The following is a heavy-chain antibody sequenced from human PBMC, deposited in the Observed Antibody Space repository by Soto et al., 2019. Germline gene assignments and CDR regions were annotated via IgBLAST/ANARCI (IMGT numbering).Heavy chain of an antibody. V-gene: IGHV2-5*02. CDR1: GFSLSTSGVG. CDR2: IYWDDDK. D-gene: IGHD3-10*01. CDR3: AHMGGWFGELLYWFDP. Sequence: QITLKESGPTLVKPTQTLTLTCTFSGFSLSTSGVGVGWIRQPPGKALEWLALIYWDDDKRYSPSLKSRLTSTKDTSKNQVVLTMTTMDPVDTATYYCAHMGGWFGELLYWFDPWGQGTLVTVSS. J-gene: IGHJ5*02.